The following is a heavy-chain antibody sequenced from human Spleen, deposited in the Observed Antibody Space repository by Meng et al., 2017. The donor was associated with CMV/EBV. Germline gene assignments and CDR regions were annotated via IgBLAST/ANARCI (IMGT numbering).Heavy chain of an antibody. V-gene: IGHV3-9*01. CDR3: AKDIKAVYYYYYGMDV. Sequence: SLKISCLASGFMFEDYAMHWVRQAPGKGLEWVSGISWNSGSIGYADSVKGRFTISRDNAKNSLYLQMNSLRAEDTALYYCAKDIKAVYYYYYGMDVWGQGTTVTVSS. CDR1: GFMFEDYA. CDR2: ISWNSGSI. J-gene: IGHJ6*02.